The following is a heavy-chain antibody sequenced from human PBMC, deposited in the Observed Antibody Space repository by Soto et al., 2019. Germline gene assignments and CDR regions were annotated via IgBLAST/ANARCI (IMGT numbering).Heavy chain of an antibody. CDR3: ASPTTVTTEPWFDP. CDR1: GGTFSSYA. D-gene: IGHD4-17*01. Sequence: QVQLVQSGAEVKKPGSSVKVSCKASGGTFSSYAISWVRQAPGQGLEWMGGIIPIFGTANYAQKFQGRVTVTADESTSTAYMELSSLTSEDTAVYYGASPTTVTTEPWFDPWGQGTLVTVSS. V-gene: IGHV1-69*12. J-gene: IGHJ5*02. CDR2: IIPIFGTA.